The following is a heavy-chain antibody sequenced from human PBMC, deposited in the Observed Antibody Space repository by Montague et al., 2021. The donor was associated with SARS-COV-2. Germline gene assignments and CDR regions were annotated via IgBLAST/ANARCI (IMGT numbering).Heavy chain of an antibody. V-gene: IGHV4-31*03. CDR2: IYYSGST. J-gene: IGHJ5*02. Sequence: TLSLTCTVSGGSISSGGYYWSWIRQHPGKGLEWIGYIYYSGSTYYNPSLKSRVTISVDTSKNQFSLKLSSATAADTAVYYCARVRARITMIVVVINGGFDPWGQGTLVTVSS. CDR3: ARVRARITMIVVVINGGFDP. D-gene: IGHD3-22*01. CDR1: GGSISSGGYY.